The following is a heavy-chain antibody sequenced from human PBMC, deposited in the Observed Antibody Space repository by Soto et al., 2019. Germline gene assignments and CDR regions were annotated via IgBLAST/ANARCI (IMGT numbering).Heavy chain of an antibody. Sequence: SVKVSCKTSGFTFSSSAVHWVRQARGHRLQWIGWIDVGSANANYAQMLQERVTISRDMSTSTAYMELSSLRPEDTAVYYCARDAAEGPEIDYWGQGTLVTVSS. CDR2: IDVGSANA. CDR3: ARDAAEGPEIDY. V-gene: IGHV1-58*01. J-gene: IGHJ4*02. CDR1: GFTFSSSA.